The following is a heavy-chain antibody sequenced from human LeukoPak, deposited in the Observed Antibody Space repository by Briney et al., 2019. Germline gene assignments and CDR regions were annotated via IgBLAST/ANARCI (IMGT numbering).Heavy chain of an antibody. D-gene: IGHD2-2*01. V-gene: IGHV4-31*03. Sequence: SETLSLTCTVSGGSISSGFYYWSWIRQHPGKGLEWIGYIYYSGSTYYNPSLKSRLTISVDTSKNQFSLKLSSVTAADTAVYYCAREGHCSSTSCYVLDYWGQGTLVTVSS. CDR1: GGSISSGFYY. CDR3: AREGHCSSTSCYVLDY. CDR2: IYYSGST. J-gene: IGHJ4*02.